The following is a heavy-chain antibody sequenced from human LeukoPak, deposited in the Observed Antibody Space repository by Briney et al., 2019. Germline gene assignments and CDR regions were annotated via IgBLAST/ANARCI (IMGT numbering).Heavy chain of an antibody. CDR2: ISSSGSTI. D-gene: IGHD3-22*01. Sequence: PGGSLRLSCAASGFTFGDYYMSWIRQAPGKGLEWVSYISSSGSTIYYADSVKGRFTISRDNAKNSLYLQMNSLRAEDTAVYYCARFDDYYDSSGYSLWGPGTLVTVSS. J-gene: IGHJ4*01. CDR1: GFTFGDYY. V-gene: IGHV3-11*04. CDR3: ARFDDYYDSSGYSL.